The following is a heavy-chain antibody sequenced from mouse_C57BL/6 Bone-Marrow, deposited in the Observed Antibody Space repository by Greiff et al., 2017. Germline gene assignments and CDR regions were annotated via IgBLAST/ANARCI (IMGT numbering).Heavy chain of an antibody. CDR1: GFNIKDDY. V-gene: IGHV14-4*01. CDR2: IDPENGDT. Sequence: VQLQQSGAELVRPRASVKLSCTASGFNIKDDYMHWVKQRPEQGLEWIGWIDPENGDTEYASKFQGKATITADTSSNTAYLQLSSLTSEDTAVYYCTTLYYYGSSSYYFDYWGQGTTLTVSS. J-gene: IGHJ2*01. D-gene: IGHD1-1*01. CDR3: TTLYYYGSSSYYFDY.